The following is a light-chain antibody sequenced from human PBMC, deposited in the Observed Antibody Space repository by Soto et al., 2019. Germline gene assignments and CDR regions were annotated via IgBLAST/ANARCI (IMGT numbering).Light chain of an antibody. CDR1: GSSIGTNT. Sequence: QSELTQPPSASGTPGQRVTISCSGSGSSIGTNTVNWYRQLPGTAPKLLIYGNNQRPSGVPDRFSGSKSGTSASLAISGLQSEDEADYYCAAWDGSLNNVLFGGGTQLTVL. CDR2: GNN. CDR3: AAWDGSLNNVL. J-gene: IGLJ2*01. V-gene: IGLV1-44*01.